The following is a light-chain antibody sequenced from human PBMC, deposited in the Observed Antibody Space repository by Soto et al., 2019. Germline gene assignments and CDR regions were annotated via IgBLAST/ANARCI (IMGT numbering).Light chain of an antibody. CDR2: GAS. J-gene: IGKJ4*01. CDR1: QSVTSSY. V-gene: IGKV3-20*01. Sequence: EIVLTQSPGTLPLSPGERATLSCRASQSVTSSYLAWYQQKPGQAPRLLIYGASNRATGIPDRFSGGGSGTDFTLTISRLEPEDFAVYYCQQYVTSPLTFGGGTKVDIK. CDR3: QQYVTSPLT.